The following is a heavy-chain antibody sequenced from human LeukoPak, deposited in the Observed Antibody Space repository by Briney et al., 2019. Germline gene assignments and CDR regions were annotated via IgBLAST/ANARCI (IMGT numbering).Heavy chain of an antibody. Sequence: SETLSLTCTVSGGSIRRNFWSWIRQPPGKGLEWIGYIFYSGTYNYNPSLKSRVTIAIDTSKNQFPLRLSSVTAADTAVYYCAEEYRDKYYFDSWGQGTLVTVSS. CDR1: GGSIRRNF. CDR2: IFYSGTY. D-gene: IGHD3-16*02. V-gene: IGHV4-59*01. J-gene: IGHJ4*02. CDR3: AEEYRDKYYFDS.